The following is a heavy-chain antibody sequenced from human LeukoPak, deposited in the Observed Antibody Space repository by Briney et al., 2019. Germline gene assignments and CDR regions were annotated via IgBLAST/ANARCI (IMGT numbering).Heavy chain of an antibody. CDR2: IYYSGST. Sequence: PSETLSLTCTVSGGSISSYYWSWIRQPPGKGLEWIGYIYYSGSTNYNHSPKSRVTISVDTSKNQFALTLSSVTAADTAVYYCARALTGYYPVDYWGQGTLVTVSS. CDR3: ARALTGYYPVDY. CDR1: GGSISSYY. D-gene: IGHD3-9*01. J-gene: IGHJ4*02. V-gene: IGHV4-59*08.